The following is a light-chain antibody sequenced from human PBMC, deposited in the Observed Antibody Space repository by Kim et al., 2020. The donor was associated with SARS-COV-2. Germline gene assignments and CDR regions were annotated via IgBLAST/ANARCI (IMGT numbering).Light chain of an antibody. V-gene: IGKV3-11*01. CDR1: QSVSSY. CDR3: QQRSNWPPPYT. CDR2: DAS. Sequence: EIVLTQSPATLSLSPGERATLSCRASQSVSSYLAWYQQKPGQAPRLLIYDASNRATGIPARFSGSGSGTDFTLTISSLEPEDFAVYYCQQRSNWPPPYTFGQGTKLE. J-gene: IGKJ2*01.